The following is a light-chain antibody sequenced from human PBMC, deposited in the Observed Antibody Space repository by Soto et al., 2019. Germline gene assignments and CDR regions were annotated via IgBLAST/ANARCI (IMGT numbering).Light chain of an antibody. V-gene: IGKV3-11*01. Sequence: EMVLTQSPATLSLSPGESATLSCRASQNVGLNFAWYQQKSGQPPRLLIHTASSRAAGIPARFSGSGSRTDFNLIISSLEPEDIAVYYCQERGRWPRATFGGGTKVEMK. CDR3: QERGRWPRAT. CDR2: TAS. J-gene: IGKJ4*01. CDR1: QNVGLN.